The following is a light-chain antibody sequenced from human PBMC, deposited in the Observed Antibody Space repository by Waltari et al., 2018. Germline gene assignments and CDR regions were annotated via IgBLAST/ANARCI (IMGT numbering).Light chain of an antibody. CDR1: DPSIAPFSV. J-gene: IGLJ3*02. V-gene: IGLV1-40*01. CDR3: QSYDNSLRGSLL. CDR2: EKT. Sequence: QSVLTQAPSVSGAPGQRVTIPCTGGDPSIAPFSVTCYQHLPGRVPKLLSYEKTKRPSGVPDRFSGSKSGSSASLAIEGLQPEDEGDYYCQSYDNSLRGSLLFGGGTKVTV.